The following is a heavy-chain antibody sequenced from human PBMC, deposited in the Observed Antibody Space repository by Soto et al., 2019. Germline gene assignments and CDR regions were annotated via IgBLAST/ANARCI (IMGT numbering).Heavy chain of an antibody. Sequence: QVQLVQSGAEVKKPGSSVKVSCKASGGTFSSYAISWVRQAPGQGLEWMGGIIPISGTANYAQKFQGRVTITADESASTAYMELSSLRSEDTAVYDCARSQGSSTSLEIYYSFYYGMDVWGQGTTVTVSS. CDR3: ARSQGSSTSLEIYYSFYYGMDV. V-gene: IGHV1-69*01. CDR2: IIPISGTA. D-gene: IGHD2-2*01. CDR1: GGTFSSYA. J-gene: IGHJ6*02.